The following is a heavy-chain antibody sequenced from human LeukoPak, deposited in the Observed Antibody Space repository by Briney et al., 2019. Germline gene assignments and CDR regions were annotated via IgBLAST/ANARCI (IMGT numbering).Heavy chain of an antibody. V-gene: IGHV1-18*01. D-gene: IGHD3-10*01. CDR1: GYTFTSYG. CDR3: ARTKRRITMVRGVGDTYYFDY. Sequence: ASVKVSCKASGYTFTSYGISWVRQAPGQGLEWMGWISAYNGNTNYAQKLQGRVTMTTDTSTSTAYMELRSLRSDDTAVYYCARTKRRITMVRGVGDTYYFDYWGQGTLVTVSS. CDR2: ISAYNGNT. J-gene: IGHJ4*02.